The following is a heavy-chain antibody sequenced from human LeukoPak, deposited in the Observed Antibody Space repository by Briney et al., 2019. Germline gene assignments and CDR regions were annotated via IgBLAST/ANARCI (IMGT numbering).Heavy chain of an antibody. CDR2: ISGSGDTT. CDR1: GFTFSNYV. D-gene: IGHD2/OR15-2a*01. Sequence: GSLRLSCAASGFTFSNYVMTWVRQAPGRGLEWVSVISGSGDTTHYADSVKARFTISRDNSKNTVYLQMNSLRAEDTAVYYCANVPSRFHENSNSCWGQGTMVTVSS. J-gene: IGHJ3*01. V-gene: IGHV3-23*01. CDR3: ANVPSRFHENSNSC.